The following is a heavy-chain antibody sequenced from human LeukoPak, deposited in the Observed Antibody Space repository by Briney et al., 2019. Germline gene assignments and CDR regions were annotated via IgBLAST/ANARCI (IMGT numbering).Heavy chain of an antibody. CDR2: IYYSGST. V-gene: IGHV4-39*07. J-gene: IGHJ6*03. Sequence: SETLSLTCTVSGGSISSSSYYWGWIRQPPGKGLEWIGSIYYSGSTNYNPSLKSRVTISVDTSKNQFSLKLSSVTAADTAVYYCARRSYYYMDVWGKGTMVTISS. CDR3: ARRSYYYMDV. CDR1: GGSISSSSYY.